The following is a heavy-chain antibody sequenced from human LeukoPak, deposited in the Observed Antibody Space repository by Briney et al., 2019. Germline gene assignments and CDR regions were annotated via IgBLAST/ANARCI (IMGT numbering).Heavy chain of an antibody. CDR1: GFTFSSYG. D-gene: IGHD3-22*01. Sequence: GRSLRLSCAASGFTFSSYGMHWVRQAPGKGLEWVAVIWYDGSNKYYADSVKGRFTISRDNSKNTLYLQMNSLRAEDTAVYYCARDVPAYYYDSSGYTDAFDIWGQGTMVTVSS. CDR2: IWYDGSNK. J-gene: IGHJ3*02. V-gene: IGHV3-33*01. CDR3: ARDVPAYYYDSSGYTDAFDI.